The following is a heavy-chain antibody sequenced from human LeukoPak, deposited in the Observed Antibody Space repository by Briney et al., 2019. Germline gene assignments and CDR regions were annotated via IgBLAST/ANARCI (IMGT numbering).Heavy chain of an antibody. Sequence: PGGSLRLSCAASGFTFSSYWMHWVRQAPGKGLVWVSRINSDGSSTSYADSVKGRFIISRDNAKNTLYLQMNSLRIEDTAVYYCAKESSTWRQDDKFFDSWGQGTLVTVSS. CDR2: INSDGSST. CDR3: AKESSTWRQDDKFFDS. J-gene: IGHJ4*02. D-gene: IGHD6-13*01. CDR1: GFTFSSYW. V-gene: IGHV3-74*01.